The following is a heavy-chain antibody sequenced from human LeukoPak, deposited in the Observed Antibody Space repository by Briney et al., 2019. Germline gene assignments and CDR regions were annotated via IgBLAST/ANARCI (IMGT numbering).Heavy chain of an antibody. D-gene: IGHD1-20*01. CDR1: GGTFSSYD. J-gene: IGHJ6*03. Sequence: ASVKVSCKASGGTFSSYDISWVRQAPGQGLEWMGGIMPMFGKANYAQKFQGRVTTTADKATSTAYMELSSLRSEDTAVYYCARDLADYNWNDSKGNYYYYYMDVWGKGTTVTVPS. V-gene: IGHV1-69*06. CDR3: ARDLADYNWNDSKGNYYYYYMDV. CDR2: IMPMFGKA.